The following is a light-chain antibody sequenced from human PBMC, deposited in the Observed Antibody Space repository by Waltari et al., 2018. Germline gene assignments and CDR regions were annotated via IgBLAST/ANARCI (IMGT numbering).Light chain of an antibody. CDR2: KSS. CDR1: QSISSW. J-gene: IGKJ1*01. Sequence: DIQMTQSPSTLSASVGHRVTITCRASQSISSWLAWYQQKPGKAPKLLIYKSSSLESGVPSRFSGSGSGIEFTLTISSLQPDDFATYYCQQYNIYWTFGQGTKVEIK. V-gene: IGKV1-5*03. CDR3: QQYNIYWT.